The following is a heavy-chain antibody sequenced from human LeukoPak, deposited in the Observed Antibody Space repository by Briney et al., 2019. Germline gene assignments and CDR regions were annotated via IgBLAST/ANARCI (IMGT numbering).Heavy chain of an antibody. Sequence: PGGSLRLSCAASGFTFSSYSMNWVRQAPGKGLEWVSSISSSSSYIYYADSVKGRFTISRDNAKNSLYLQMNSLRAEDTAVYYCARSARAAAAGFDYWGQGTLVTVSS. D-gene: IGHD6-13*01. CDR2: ISSSSSYI. J-gene: IGHJ4*02. CDR1: GFTFSSYS. CDR3: ARSARAAAAGFDY. V-gene: IGHV3-21*01.